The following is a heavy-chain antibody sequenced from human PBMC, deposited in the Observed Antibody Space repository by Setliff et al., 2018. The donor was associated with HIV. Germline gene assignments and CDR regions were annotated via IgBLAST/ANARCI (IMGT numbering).Heavy chain of an antibody. V-gene: IGHV4-30-4*08. Sequence: SETLSLTCTVSGGSIISGDHYWSWIRQPPGKGLEWIDYIYYSGSTYYNPSLKSRVTISVDTSKNQFSVKLSSVTAADTAVYYCARTDWARTSYYYYYGTNVWGQGTTVTVSS. CDR2: IYYSGST. J-gene: IGHJ6*02. D-gene: IGHD3-9*01. CDR1: GGSIISGDHY. CDR3: ARTDWARTSYYYYYGTNV.